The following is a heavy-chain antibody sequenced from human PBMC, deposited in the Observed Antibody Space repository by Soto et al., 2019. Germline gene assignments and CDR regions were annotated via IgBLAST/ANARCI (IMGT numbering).Heavy chain of an antibody. CDR1: GFSYGGYG. Sequence: QVHLVESGGGVVQPGGSLRLSCVASGFSYGGYGMHWVRQAPGKGLEWVAVIWHDGGSKYYADSVKGRFNVSRDNAKNTLDLQMNILRAEHTAVYCCARDLTSGYTDSWGQGTLVIVSS. CDR2: IWHDGGSK. J-gene: IGHJ5*01. CDR3: ARDLTSGYTDS. D-gene: IGHD3-22*01. V-gene: IGHV3-33*01.